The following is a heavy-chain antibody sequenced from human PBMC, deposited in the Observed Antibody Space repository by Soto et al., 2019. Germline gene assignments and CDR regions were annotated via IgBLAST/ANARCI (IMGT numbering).Heavy chain of an antibody. CDR3: ARLKAGGYYYYYGMDV. V-gene: IGHV4-30-2*01. J-gene: IGHJ6*02. D-gene: IGHD6-13*01. CDR1: GGSISSGGYS. CDR2: IYHSGST. Sequence: TLSLTCAVSGGSISSGGYSWSWIRQPPGKGLEWIGYIYHSGSTYYNPSLKSRVTISVDTSKNQFSLKLSSVTAADTAVYYYARLKAGGYYYYYGMDVWGQGTTVTVSS.